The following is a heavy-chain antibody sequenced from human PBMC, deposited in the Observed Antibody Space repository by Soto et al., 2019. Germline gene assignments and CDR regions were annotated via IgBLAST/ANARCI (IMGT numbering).Heavy chain of an antibody. D-gene: IGHD3-3*01. V-gene: IGHV1-69*06. J-gene: IGHJ3*02. CDR2: IIPIFGTA. Sequence: QVQLVQSGAEVKKPGSSVKVSCKASGGTFSSYAISWVRQAPGQGLEWMGGIIPIFGTANYAQKFQGRVTITADKSTSTAYMELSSLRSEDTAVYYCARAAYYYAFWSGLDAFDIWGQGTMVTVSS. CDR1: GGTFSSYA. CDR3: ARAAYYYAFWSGLDAFDI.